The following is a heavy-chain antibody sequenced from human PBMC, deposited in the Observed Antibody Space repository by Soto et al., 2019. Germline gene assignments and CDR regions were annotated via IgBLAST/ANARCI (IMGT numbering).Heavy chain of an antibody. CDR1: GFTFSGSA. CDR3: TTLGDPSRGRHYGMDV. V-gene: IGHV3-73*01. Sequence: GGSLRLPCAASGFTFSGSAMHWVRQASGKGLEWVGRIRSKANSYATAYAASVKGRFTISRDDSKNTAYLQMNSLKTEDTAVYYCTTLGDPSRGRHYGMDVWGQGTTVTVSS. D-gene: IGHD3-3*01. J-gene: IGHJ6*02. CDR2: IRSKANSYAT.